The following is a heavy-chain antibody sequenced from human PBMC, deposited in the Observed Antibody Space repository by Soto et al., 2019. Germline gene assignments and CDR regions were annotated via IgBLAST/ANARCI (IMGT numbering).Heavy chain of an antibody. CDR3: ARIHIAVAGTFDFDY. Sequence: EASVKVSCKASGYTFTSYGISWVRQAPGQGLEWMGWISAYNGNTNYAQKLQGRVTMTTDTSTSTAHMELRSLRSDDTAVYCCARIHIAVAGTFDFDYWGQGTLVTVSS. CDR1: GYTFTSYG. V-gene: IGHV1-18*01. J-gene: IGHJ4*02. D-gene: IGHD6-19*01. CDR2: ISAYNGNT.